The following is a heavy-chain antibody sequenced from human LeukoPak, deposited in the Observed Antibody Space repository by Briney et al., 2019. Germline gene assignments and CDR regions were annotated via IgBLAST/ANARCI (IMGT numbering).Heavy chain of an antibody. CDR3: ARAPPMVRGVLSGMDV. CDR2: IGTAGDT. CDR1: GFTFSSYD. Sequence: GGSLRLSCAASGFTFSSYDMHWVRQATGKGLEWVSAIGTAGDTYYPGSVKGRFTISRENAKNSLYLQMNSLRAGDTAVYYCARAPPMVRGVLSGMDVWGQGTTVTVSS. D-gene: IGHD3-10*01. J-gene: IGHJ6*02. V-gene: IGHV3-13*01.